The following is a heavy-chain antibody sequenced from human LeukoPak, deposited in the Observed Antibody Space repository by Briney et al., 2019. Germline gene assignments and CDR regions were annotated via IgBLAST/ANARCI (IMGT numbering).Heavy chain of an antibody. CDR1: GFTFSSYG. D-gene: IGHD1-26*01. V-gene: IGHV3-30*18. J-gene: IGHJ3*02. Sequence: GRSLRLSCAASGFTFSSYGMHWVRQAPGKGLEWVAVISYDGSNKYYADSVKGRFTISRDNSKNTLYLQMNSLRAEDTAVYYCAKDQGGGAFDIWDQGTMVTVSS. CDR3: AKDQGGGAFDI. CDR2: ISYDGSNK.